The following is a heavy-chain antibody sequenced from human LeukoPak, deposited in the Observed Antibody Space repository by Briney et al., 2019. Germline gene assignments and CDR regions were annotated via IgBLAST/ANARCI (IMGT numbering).Heavy chain of an antibody. CDR3: ARVGDGYSAFDY. CDR2: IYSGGST. Sequence: TGGSLRLFCAASGFTVSSNYMSWVRQAPGKGLEWVSVIYSGGSTYYADSVKGRFTISRDNSKNTLYLQMNSLRAEDTAVYYCARVGDGYSAFDYWGQGTLVTVSS. D-gene: IGHD5-24*01. J-gene: IGHJ4*02. CDR1: GFTVSSNY. V-gene: IGHV3-53*01.